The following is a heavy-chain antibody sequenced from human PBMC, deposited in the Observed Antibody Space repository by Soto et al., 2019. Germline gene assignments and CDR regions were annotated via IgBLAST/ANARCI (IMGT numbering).Heavy chain of an antibody. CDR2: IWYDGSNK. CDR1: GFTFSSYG. CDR3: ARDPPNYDSSGYFDY. J-gene: IGHJ4*02. D-gene: IGHD3-22*01. V-gene: IGHV3-33*01. Sequence: GGSLRLSCAASGFTFSSYGMHWVRQAPCKGLEWVAVIWYDGSNKYYADSVKGRFTISRDNSKNTLYLQMNSLRAEDTAVYYCARDPPNYDSSGYFDYWGQGTLVTVSS.